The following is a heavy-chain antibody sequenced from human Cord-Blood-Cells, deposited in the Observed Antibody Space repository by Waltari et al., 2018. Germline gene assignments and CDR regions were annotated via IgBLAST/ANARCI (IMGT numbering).Heavy chain of an antibody. CDR3: ARHNGSGSYYFDY. D-gene: IGHD3-10*01. Sequence: QVQLVQSGAEVKKPGSSVKVSCKASGGTFSSSAISWVRQAHGQGLECMGGIIPIFGTANYAQKFQGRVTITADESTSTAYMELSSLRSEDTAVYYCARHNGSGSYYFDYWGQGTLVTVSS. V-gene: IGHV1-69*01. CDR2: IIPIFGTA. J-gene: IGHJ4*02. CDR1: GGTFSSSA.